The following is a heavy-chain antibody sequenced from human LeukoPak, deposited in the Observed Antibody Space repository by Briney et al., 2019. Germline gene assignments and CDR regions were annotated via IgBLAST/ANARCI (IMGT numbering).Heavy chain of an antibody. Sequence: SVKVSCKASGGTFSSYTISWVRQALGQGLEWMGGIIPIFGTANYAQKFQGRVTITADESTSTAYMELSSLRSEDTAVYYCARGRYSSSINSMDVWGQGTTVTVSS. D-gene: IGHD6-6*01. V-gene: IGHV1-69*13. CDR3: ARGRYSSSINSMDV. J-gene: IGHJ6*02. CDR2: IIPIFGTA. CDR1: GGTFSSYT.